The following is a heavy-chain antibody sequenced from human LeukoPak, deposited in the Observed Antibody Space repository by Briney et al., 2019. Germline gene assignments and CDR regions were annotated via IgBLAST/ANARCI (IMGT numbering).Heavy chain of an antibody. V-gene: IGHV3-7*01. D-gene: IGHD1-26*01. Sequence: GESPRLSCAVSGFGFSDYWMSWVRQAPGKGLEWVANIKQDGSEKYYVDSVKGRFTISRDNAKNSLYLQMDSLRAEDTAVYYCARDKIMGPSKFGYWGQGTLVTVSS. CDR3: ARDKIMGPSKFGY. CDR1: GFGFSDYW. CDR2: IKQDGSEK. J-gene: IGHJ4*02.